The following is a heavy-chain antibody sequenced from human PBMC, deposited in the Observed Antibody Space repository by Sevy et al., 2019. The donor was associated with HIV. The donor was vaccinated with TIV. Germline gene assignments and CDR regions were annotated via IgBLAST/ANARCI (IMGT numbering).Heavy chain of an antibody. D-gene: IGHD2-21*01. Sequence: GGSLRLSCAASGFTFSGYWMTWVRQAPGKGLEWVANIEEDGSAEYYVDSVKGRFTISRDNSKNSLFLQLNSMRVEDTSMYYCARDSPGYCAYVYLGQGSLVTVSS. J-gene: IGHJ4*02. V-gene: IGHV3-7*01. CDR3: ARDSPGYCAYVY. CDR1: GFTFSGYW. CDR2: IEEDGSAE.